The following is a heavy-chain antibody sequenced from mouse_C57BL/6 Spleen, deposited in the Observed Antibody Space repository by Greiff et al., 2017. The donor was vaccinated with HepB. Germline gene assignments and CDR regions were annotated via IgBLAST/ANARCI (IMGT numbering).Heavy chain of an antibody. Sequence: LVESGAELVRPGASVTLSCKASGYTFTDYEMHWVKQTPVHGLEWIGAIDPETGGTAYNQKFKGKAILTADKSSSTAYIELRSLTSEDSAVYYCTSVYYYGSSPAWFAYWGQGTLVTVSA. CDR3: TSVYYYGSSPAWFAY. V-gene: IGHV1-15*01. J-gene: IGHJ3*01. D-gene: IGHD1-1*01. CDR1: GYTFTDYE. CDR2: IDPETGGT.